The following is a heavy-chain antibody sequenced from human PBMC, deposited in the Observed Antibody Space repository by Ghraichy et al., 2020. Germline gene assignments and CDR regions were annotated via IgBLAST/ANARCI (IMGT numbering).Heavy chain of an antibody. J-gene: IGHJ6*02. CDR2: IISSGRYT. Sequence: GTLNISCVGSGFIFSSYSMNWVRQAPGKGLEWVASIISSGRYTHYADSMKGRFTISRDNAKNSLYLQMNSLRGEDTAVYYCAREVSLPGYSFGRPLYGMDVWGQGTTITVSS. CDR3: AREVSLPGYSFGRPLYGMDV. CDR1: GFIFSSYS. D-gene: IGHD5-18*01. V-gene: IGHV3-21*01.